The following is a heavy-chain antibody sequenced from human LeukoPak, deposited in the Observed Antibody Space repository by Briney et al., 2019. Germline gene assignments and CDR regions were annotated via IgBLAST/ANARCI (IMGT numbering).Heavy chain of an antibody. V-gene: IGHV4-59*01. J-gene: IGHJ4*02. Sequence: SETLSLTCAVSGGSISTYYWSWIRQPPGKGPEWIAYIHSTGSTNYNPSLKSRVTISADTSKNQFCLTLRLVTAADTAVYYCARVARDGYLAYYFDYWGQGILVPVS. CDR1: GGSISTYY. CDR2: IHSTGST. CDR3: ARVARDGYLAYYFDY. D-gene: IGHD5-24*01.